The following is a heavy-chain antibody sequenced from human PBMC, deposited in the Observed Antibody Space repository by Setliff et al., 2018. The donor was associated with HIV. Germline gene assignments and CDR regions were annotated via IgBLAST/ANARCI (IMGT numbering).Heavy chain of an antibody. Sequence: PSETLSLTCAVYGGSFSGYYWSWIRQPPGKGLEWIGEIHPTGHINYNPSFKSRVTMSLDMSTNQFSLKMASMTAADSAVYYCARFDVTPMTTRDYWGQGTQVTVSS. J-gene: IGHJ4*02. V-gene: IGHV4-34*01. D-gene: IGHD4-17*01. CDR3: ARFDVTPMTTRDY. CDR2: IHPTGHI. CDR1: GGSFSGYY.